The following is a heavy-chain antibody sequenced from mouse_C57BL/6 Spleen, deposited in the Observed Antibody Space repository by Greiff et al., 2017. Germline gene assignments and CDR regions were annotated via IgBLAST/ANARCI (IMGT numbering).Heavy chain of an antibody. CDR1: GYTFTSYG. Sequence: QVQLLQSGAELARPGASVKLSCKASGYTFTSYGISWVKQRTGQGLEWIGEIYPRSGNTYYNEKFKGKATLTADKSSSTAYMELRSLTSEDSAVYFCASVYHSNYVGYFDVWGTGTTVTVSS. V-gene: IGHV1-81*01. D-gene: IGHD2-5*01. J-gene: IGHJ1*03. CDR3: ASVYHSNYVGYFDV. CDR2: IYPRSGNT.